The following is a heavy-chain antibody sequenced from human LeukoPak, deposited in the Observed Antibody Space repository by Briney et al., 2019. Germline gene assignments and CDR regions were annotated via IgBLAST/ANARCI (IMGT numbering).Heavy chain of an antibody. J-gene: IGHJ3*02. D-gene: IGHD3-10*01. CDR3: ARRVPGAYAFDI. V-gene: IGHV3-53*01. CDR1: GFTVSSNY. CDR2: IYSGGST. Sequence: GGSLRLSCAASGFTVSSNYMSWVRQAPGKGLEWVSVIYSGGSTYYADSVRGRFTISRDNSKNTLYLQMNSLRAEDTAVYYCARRVPGAYAFDIWGQGTMVTVSS.